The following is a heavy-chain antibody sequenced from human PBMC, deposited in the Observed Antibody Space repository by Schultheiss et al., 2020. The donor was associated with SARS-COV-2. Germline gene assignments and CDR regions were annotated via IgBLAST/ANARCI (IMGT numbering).Heavy chain of an antibody. V-gene: IGHV4-61*03. D-gene: IGHD2-21*02. CDR3: ARDLRAEVVTAFDS. CDR2: IYYSGST. Sequence: SETLSLTCTVSGGSVSSGSYSWNWIRQPPGKGLEWIGYIYYSGSTNYNPSLKSRVTISVDTSQNHFSLSLNSMTAADTAVYYCARDLRAEVVTAFDSWGQGTLVTVSS. CDR1: GGSVSSGSYS. J-gene: IGHJ5*01.